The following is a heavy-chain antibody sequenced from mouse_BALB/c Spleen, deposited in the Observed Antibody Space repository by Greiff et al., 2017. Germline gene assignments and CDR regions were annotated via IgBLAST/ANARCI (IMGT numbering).Heavy chain of an antibody. D-gene: IGHD2-4*01. J-gene: IGHJ4*01. Sequence: EVQVVESGGGLVKPGGSLKLSCAASGFTFNSYTMSWVRQTPEKRLEWVATISSGGSYTYYPDSVKGRFTISRDNAKNTLYLQMSSLKSEDTAMYYCTREYDYDGYAMDYWGQGTSVTVSS. V-gene: IGHV5-6-4*01. CDR2: ISSGGSYT. CDR3: TREYDYDGYAMDY. CDR1: GFTFNSYT.